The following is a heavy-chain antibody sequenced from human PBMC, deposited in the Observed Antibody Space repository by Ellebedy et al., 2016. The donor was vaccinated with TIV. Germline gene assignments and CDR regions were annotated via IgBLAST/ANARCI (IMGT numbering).Heavy chain of an antibody. Sequence: GESLKISCAASGFTFSTYGMSWVRQAPGKGLEWVSGRRGSGGSTYYADSVKGRFAISRDNFQNTLYLQMNSLRAEDTAVYYCAKGLTGDRGGWGWYFDLWGRGTLVTVSS. CDR1: GFTFSTYG. CDR2: RRGSGGST. V-gene: IGHV3-23*01. J-gene: IGHJ2*01. D-gene: IGHD7-27*01. CDR3: AKGLTGDRGGWGWYFDL.